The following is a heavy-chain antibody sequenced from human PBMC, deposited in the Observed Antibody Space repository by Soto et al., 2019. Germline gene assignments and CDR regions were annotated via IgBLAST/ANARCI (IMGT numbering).Heavy chain of an antibody. V-gene: IGHV4-39*01. Sequence: SETLSLTCTVSGGSISSSSYYWGWIRQPPGKGLEWIGSIYYSGSTYYNPSLKSRVTISVDTSKNQFSLKLSSVTAADTAVYYCARHIKKGSNGVANWFDPWGQGTLVTVSS. CDR1: GGSISSSSYY. J-gene: IGHJ5*02. D-gene: IGHD2-8*01. CDR2: IYYSGST. CDR3: ARHIKKGSNGVANWFDP.